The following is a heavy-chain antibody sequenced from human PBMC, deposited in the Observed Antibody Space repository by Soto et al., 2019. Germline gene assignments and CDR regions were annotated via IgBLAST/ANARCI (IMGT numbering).Heavy chain of an antibody. CDR2: IYYSGST. CDR1: GGSISSGGYY. J-gene: IGHJ4*02. V-gene: IGHV4-31*03. Sequence: LSLTCTVSGGSISSGGYYWSWIRQHPGKGLEWIGYIYYSGSTYYNPSLKSRVTISVDTSKNQFSLKLSSVTAADTAVYYCASRPRRGSSSWYYFDYWGQGTLVTVSS. D-gene: IGHD6-13*01. CDR3: ASRPRRGSSSWYYFDY.